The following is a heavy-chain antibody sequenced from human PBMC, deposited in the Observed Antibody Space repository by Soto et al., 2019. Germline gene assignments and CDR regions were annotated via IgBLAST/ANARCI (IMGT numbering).Heavy chain of an antibody. J-gene: IGHJ5*02. CDR1: GYTFTSYG. V-gene: IGHV1-18*04. CDR2: ISAYNGNT. Sequence: QVQLVQSGAEVKKPGASVKVSFKASGYTFTSYGISWVRQAPGQGLEWMGWISAYNGNTNYAQQLQGRVTMTTDTATSTAYMELRSLGSDDTAVYYCARDLGTVVVAATPKWFDPWGQGTLVTVSS. CDR3: ARDLGTVVVAATPKWFDP. D-gene: IGHD2-15*01.